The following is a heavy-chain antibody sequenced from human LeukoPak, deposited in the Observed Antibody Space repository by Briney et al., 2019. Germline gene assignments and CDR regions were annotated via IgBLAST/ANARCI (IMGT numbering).Heavy chain of an antibody. J-gene: IGHJ4*02. CDR1: GASFSGNY. CDR2: INHSGST. Sequence: SETLSLTCDVHGASFSGNYWSWIRQPPGRGLEWIGEINHSGSTKCNPSLESRLTISIDTSKNQFSLKVTSVTAADTALYYCVRHSTGSRGVDSWGRGTLVTVSS. D-gene: IGHD1-14*01. V-gene: IGHV4-34*01. CDR3: VRHSTGSRGVDS.